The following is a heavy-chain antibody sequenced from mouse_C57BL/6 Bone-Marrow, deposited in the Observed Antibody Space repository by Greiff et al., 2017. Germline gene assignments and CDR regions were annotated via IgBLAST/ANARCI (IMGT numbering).Heavy chain of an antibody. J-gene: IGHJ4*01. Sequence: QVQLQQSGAELVKPGASVKMSCKASGYTFTSYWITWVKQRPGQGLEWIGDIYPGSGGTNYNEKFKGKATLTVDKSSSTAYMQLSSLTSEDSAVFDCAREGAYVYAMDYWGQGTSVTVSS. CDR2: IYPGSGGT. CDR1: GYTFTSYW. CDR3: AREGAYVYAMDY. D-gene: IGHD6-5*01. V-gene: IGHV1-55*01.